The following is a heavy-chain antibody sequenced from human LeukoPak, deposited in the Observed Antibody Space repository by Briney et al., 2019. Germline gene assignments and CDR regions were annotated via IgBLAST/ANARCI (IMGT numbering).Heavy chain of an antibody. CDR3: ARFQGAHY. D-gene: IGHD4/OR15-4a*01. V-gene: IGHV3-21*01. J-gene: IGHJ4*02. Sequence: KPGGSLRLSCAASGFTFSSYSMNWVRQAPGMGLEWVSSISSSSTYIYYADSVKGRFTISRDNTKNSLYLQMNSLRAEDTAVYYCARFQGAHYWGQGTLVTVSS. CDR1: GFTFSSYS. CDR2: ISSSSTYI.